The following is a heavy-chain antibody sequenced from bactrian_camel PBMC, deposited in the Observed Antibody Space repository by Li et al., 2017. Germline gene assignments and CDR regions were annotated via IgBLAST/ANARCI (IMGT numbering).Heavy chain of an antibody. J-gene: IGHJ4*01. CDR1: ASSNC. CDR3: QSSVFG. CDR2: INGGGGIT. Sequence: VQLVESGGGSVQSGGSLRLSCVASASSNCMGWFRQAPGKGLEWVSTINGGGGITYYADSVKGRFTISRDNAKNTLHLQLNSLKTEDTAMYYCQSSVFGCGQGTQVTVS. D-gene: IGHD3*01. V-gene: IGHV3S40*01.